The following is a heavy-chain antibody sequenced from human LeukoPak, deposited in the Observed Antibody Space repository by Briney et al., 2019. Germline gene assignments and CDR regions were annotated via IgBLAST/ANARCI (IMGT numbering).Heavy chain of an antibody. CDR3: AKDPNYYDSSGYYWGRDWYFDL. CDR1: GFTFSSYA. CDR2: ISGSGGST. D-gene: IGHD3-22*01. Sequence: PGGSPRLSCAASGFTFSSYAMSWVRQAPGKGLEWVSAISGSGGSTYYADSVKGRFTISRDNSKNTLYLQMNSLRAEDTAVYYCAKDPNYYDSSGYYWGRDWYFDLWGRGTLVTVSS. V-gene: IGHV3-23*01. J-gene: IGHJ2*01.